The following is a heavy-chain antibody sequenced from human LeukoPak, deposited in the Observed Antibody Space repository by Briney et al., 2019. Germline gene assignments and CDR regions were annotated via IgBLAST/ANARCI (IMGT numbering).Heavy chain of an antibody. CDR1: GFTFSSYA. D-gene: IGHD2-2*01. J-gene: IGHJ4*02. CDR3: AKASPDCSSTSCYDVFGY. Sequence: PGGSLRLSCAASGFTFSSYAMSWVRQAPGKGLEGVSAISGSGGSTYYADSVKGRFTISRDNSKNTLYLQMNSLRAEDTAVYYCAKASPDCSSTSCYDVFGYWGQGTLVTVSS. V-gene: IGHV3-23*01. CDR2: ISGSGGST.